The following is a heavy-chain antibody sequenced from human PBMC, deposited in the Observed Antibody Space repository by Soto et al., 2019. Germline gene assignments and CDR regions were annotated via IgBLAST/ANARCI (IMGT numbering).Heavy chain of an antibody. J-gene: IGHJ5*02. CDR3: ARGYLGGVDP. Sequence: PSETLSLTCTVSGGSISSSSYYWGWIRQPPGKGLEWIGSIYYSGSTYYNPSLKSRVTISVDTSKNQFSLKLSSVTAADTAVYYCARGYLGGVDPWGQGTLVTVSS. CDR1: GGSISSSSYY. CDR2: IYYSGST. V-gene: IGHV4-39*01. D-gene: IGHD3-16*01.